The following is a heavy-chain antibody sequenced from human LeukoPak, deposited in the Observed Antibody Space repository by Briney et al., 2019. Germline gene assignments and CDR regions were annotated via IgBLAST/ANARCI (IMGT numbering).Heavy chain of an antibody. CDR3: ARVATTPPGVRFWSGYHFDY. Sequence: LRLSCAASGFTFSSYAMIWVRQAPGKGLEWIGYIYYRGTTYYNPSLKSRVTISADTSKNQFSLKLSSVTAADTAVYYCARVATTPPGVRFWSGYHFDYWGQGTLVTVSS. CDR1: GFTFSSYA. CDR2: IYYRGTT. J-gene: IGHJ4*02. V-gene: IGHV4-31*02. D-gene: IGHD3-3*01.